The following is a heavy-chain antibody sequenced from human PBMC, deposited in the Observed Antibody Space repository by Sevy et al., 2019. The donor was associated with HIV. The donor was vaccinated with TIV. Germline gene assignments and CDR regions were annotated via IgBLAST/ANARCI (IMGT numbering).Heavy chain of an antibody. J-gene: IGHJ4*02. CDR3: ATTKDYYDSSGCPFDY. V-gene: IGHV1-24*01. D-gene: IGHD3-22*01. CDR2: FDPEDGET. CDR1: GYTLTQVS. Sequence: ASVKVSCKVSGYTLTQVSMHWVLQAPGEGLEWMGSFDPEDGETIYAQKFQGRVTMTEDTSTDTAYMELNSLRSDDTAVYFCATTKDYYDSSGCPFDYWGQGTLVTVSS.